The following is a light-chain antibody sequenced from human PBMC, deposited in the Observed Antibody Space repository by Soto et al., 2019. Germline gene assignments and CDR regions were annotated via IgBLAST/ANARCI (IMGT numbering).Light chain of an antibody. CDR3: QQYGTTPWT. CDR2: GAS. Sequence: ETVLTQSPGTLSLSPGERVTLSCRASQSVCNRCLAWYQQKPGQSPRLLIYGASTRATGITGRFSGSGSGTDFTLTISRLASEDFAVYYCQQYGTTPWTFGQGTKVEIK. CDR1: QSVCNRC. V-gene: IGKV3-20*01. J-gene: IGKJ1*01.